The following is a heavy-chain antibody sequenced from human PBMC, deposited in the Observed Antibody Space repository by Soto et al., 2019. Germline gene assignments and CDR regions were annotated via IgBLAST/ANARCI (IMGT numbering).Heavy chain of an antibody. CDR1: GFTFSSYG. V-gene: IGHV3-30*18. Sequence: GGSLRLSCAASGFTFSSYGMHWVRQAPGKGLEWVAVISYDGSNKYYADSVKGRFTISRDNSKNTLYLQMNSLRAEDTAVYYCAKDGRPRTAYHEYFQHWGQGTRVTVSS. CDR3: AKDGRPRTAYHEYFQH. D-gene: IGHD2-2*01. J-gene: IGHJ1*01. CDR2: ISYDGSNK.